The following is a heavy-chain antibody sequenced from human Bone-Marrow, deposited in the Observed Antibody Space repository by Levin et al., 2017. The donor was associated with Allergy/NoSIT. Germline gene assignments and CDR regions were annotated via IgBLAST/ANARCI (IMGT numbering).Heavy chain of an antibody. CDR2: IYTSGST. CDR1: GDSISSYY. V-gene: IGHV4-4*07. J-gene: IGHJ4*02. D-gene: IGHD3-10*01. CDR3: ARTSGSGSGTYYDVGYFDS. Sequence: SETLSLTCTVSGDSISSYYWSWIRQPAGKGLEWIGRIYTSGSTNYHPSLKTRVTMSVDTSKNQFSLELSSVTAADPAVYSCARTSGSGSGTYYDVGYFDSWGQGTLVTVSS.